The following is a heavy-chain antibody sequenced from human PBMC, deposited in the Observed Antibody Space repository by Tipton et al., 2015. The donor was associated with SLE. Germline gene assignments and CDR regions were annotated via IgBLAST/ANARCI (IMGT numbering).Heavy chain of an antibody. V-gene: IGHV4-59*11. J-gene: IGHJ3*02. CDR1: GGSISSHY. D-gene: IGHD3-22*01. Sequence: LRLSCTVSGGSISSHYWSWIRQPPGKGLEWIGYIYYSGSTNYNPSLKSRVTISVDTSKNQFSLKLSSVTAADTAVYYCARLPDSSGYHGAFDIWGQGTMVTVSS. CDR3: ARLPDSSGYHGAFDI. CDR2: IYYSGST.